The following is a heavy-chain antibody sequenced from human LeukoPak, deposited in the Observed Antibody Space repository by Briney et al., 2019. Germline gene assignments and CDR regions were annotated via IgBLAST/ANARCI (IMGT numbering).Heavy chain of an antibody. CDR2: INTYSAKP. CDR3: ARDGGYGAGSNSSYYYYGMDV. J-gene: IGHJ6*02. V-gene: IGHV7-4-1*02. CDR1: GYIFTRYG. Sequence: ASVKVSCKASGYIFTRYGMNWVRQAPGQGLEWMGWINTYSAKPTYAQGFTGRFVFSLDTSVSTAYLQISSLKAEDTAVYYCARDGGYGAGSNSSYYYYGMDVWGQGTTVTVSS. D-gene: IGHD3-10*01.